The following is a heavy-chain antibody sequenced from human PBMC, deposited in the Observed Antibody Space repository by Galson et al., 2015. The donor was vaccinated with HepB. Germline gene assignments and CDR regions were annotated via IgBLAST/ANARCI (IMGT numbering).Heavy chain of an antibody. CDR1: GFTFSSYS. CDR2: ISSSSTI. J-gene: IGHJ4*02. CDR3: ATTAMGRYYFDY. V-gene: IGHV3-48*02. D-gene: IGHD5-18*01. Sequence: SLRLSCAASGFTFSSYSMNWVRQAPGKGLEWVSYISSSSTIYYADSVKGRFTISRDNAKNSLYLQMNSLRDEDTAVYYCATTAMGRYYFDYWGQGTLVTVSS.